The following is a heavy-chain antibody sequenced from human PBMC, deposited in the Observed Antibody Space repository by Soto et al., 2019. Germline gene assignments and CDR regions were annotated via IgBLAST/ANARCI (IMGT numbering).Heavy chain of an antibody. Sequence: EVQLVESGGGLVQPGGSLRLSCAASGFTVSSNYMSWVRQAPGKGLEWGAGLYSGGSAYYADSVKGRFTISRDNSKNTLYLQMNSLRAEDTAVYYCARHGYSYGGGYFDYWGQGTLVTVSS. CDR1: GFTVSSNY. V-gene: IGHV3-66*04. D-gene: IGHD5-18*01. CDR3: ARHGYSYGGGYFDY. J-gene: IGHJ4*02. CDR2: LYSGGSA.